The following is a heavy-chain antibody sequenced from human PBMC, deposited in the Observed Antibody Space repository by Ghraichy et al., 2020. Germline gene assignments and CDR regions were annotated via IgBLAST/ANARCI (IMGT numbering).Heavy chain of an antibody. CDR1: GFTFSSFW. D-gene: IGHD3-10*01. Sequence: GGSLRLSCAASGFTFSSFWMSWVRQVPGKGLEWVANIKQDGSAKYYLDSVEGRFTISRDNVKNSLYLQMNSLRGEDTAVYYCARENDEVVGGRYFYYGMDVWGQGTTVTVSS. J-gene: IGHJ6*02. CDR2: IKQDGSAK. CDR3: ARENDEVVGGRYFYYGMDV. V-gene: IGHV3-7*01.